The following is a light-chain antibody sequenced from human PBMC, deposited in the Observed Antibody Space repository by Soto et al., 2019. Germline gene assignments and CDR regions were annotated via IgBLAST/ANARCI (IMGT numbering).Light chain of an antibody. Sequence: EIVLTQSPGTLSLSPGERATLSCRASQSVSSTYLAWYQQKPGQAPRLLIYGASSRATGIPDRFSGGGSGTDFTLTISRVEPEDFAVYYCQQCGSSPWTFGQGTNVEIK. CDR2: GAS. CDR3: QQCGSSPWT. V-gene: IGKV3-20*01. CDR1: QSVSSTY. J-gene: IGKJ1*01.